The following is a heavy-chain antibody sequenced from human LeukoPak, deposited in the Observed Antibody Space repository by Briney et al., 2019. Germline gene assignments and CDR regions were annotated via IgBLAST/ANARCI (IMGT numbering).Heavy chain of an antibody. CDR2: INPGSSAT. D-gene: IGHD5-12*01. J-gene: IGHJ4*02. Sequence: ASVKVSCKASGYTFTDYYIHWVRQAPGQGLEWMGWINPGSSATNYPQKFQGRVTMTRETSITTAYMEMSNLRSDDTAVYFCARYNGYDYTIDSWGQGTLVTVSS. CDR3: ARYNGYDYTIDS. V-gene: IGHV1-2*02. CDR1: GYTFTDYY.